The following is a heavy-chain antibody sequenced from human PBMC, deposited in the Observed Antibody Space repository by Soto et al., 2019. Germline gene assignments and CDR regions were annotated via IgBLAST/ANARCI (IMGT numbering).Heavy chain of an antibody. Sequence: PSETLSLTCTVSGGSISSGGYYWSWIRQHPGKGLEWIGYIYYSGSTYYNPSLKSRVTISVDTSKNQFSLKLSSVTAADTAVYYCASGPLEWSYYYYYYKDVWGKGTTVTVSS. CDR3: ASGPLEWSYYYYYYKDV. CDR1: GGSISSGGYY. D-gene: IGHD3-3*01. V-gene: IGHV4-31*03. J-gene: IGHJ6*03. CDR2: IYYSGST.